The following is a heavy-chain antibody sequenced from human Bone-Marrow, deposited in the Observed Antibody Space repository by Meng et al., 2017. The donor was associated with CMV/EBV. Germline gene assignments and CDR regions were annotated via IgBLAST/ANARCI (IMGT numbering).Heavy chain of an antibody. CDR2: IYYSGST. V-gene: IGHV4-59*01. J-gene: IGHJ1*01. CDR3: ARTRIAAAGRLYFPH. CDR1: GGSISSYY. Sequence: SETQSLTCTVSGGSISSYYWSWIRQPPGKGLEWIGYIYYSGSTNYNPSLKSRVTISVDTSKNQFSLKLSSVTAADTAVYYCARTRIAAAGRLYFPHWGPGNLVNISS. D-gene: IGHD6-13*01.